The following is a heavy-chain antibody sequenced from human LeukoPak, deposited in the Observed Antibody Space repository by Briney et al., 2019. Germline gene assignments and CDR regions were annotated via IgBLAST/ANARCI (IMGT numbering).Heavy chain of an antibody. V-gene: IGHV1-18*01. CDR1: GYTFTSYG. CDR2: ISAYNGNT. Sequence: GASVKVSCKASGYTFTSYGISWVRQAPGQGLEWMGWISAYNGNTYYAQKLRGRVTMTTDTSTSTAYMELRSLRSDDTAVYYCARDLYGANYYGSGSCFDYWGQGTLVTVSS. J-gene: IGHJ4*02. CDR3: ARDLYGANYYGSGSCFDY. D-gene: IGHD3-10*01.